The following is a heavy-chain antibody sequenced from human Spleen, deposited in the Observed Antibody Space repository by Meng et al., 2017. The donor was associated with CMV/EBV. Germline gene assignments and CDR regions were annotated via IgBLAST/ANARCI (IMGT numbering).Heavy chain of an antibody. J-gene: IGHJ4*02. CDR1: SYSISSKNY. Sequence: SSYSISSKNYWGWIRQPPGKGLEWIGEINHSSITNYNPSLKSRVTISVDKSKNQFSLKLTSVTAADTAVYYCAREWFYGSGSYGFDYWGQGTLVTVSS. CDR3: AREWFYGSGSYGFDY. V-gene: IGHV4-38-2*02. D-gene: IGHD3-10*01. CDR2: INHSSIT.